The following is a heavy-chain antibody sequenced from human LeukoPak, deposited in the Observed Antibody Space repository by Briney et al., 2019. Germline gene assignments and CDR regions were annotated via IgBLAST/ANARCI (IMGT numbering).Heavy chain of an antibody. J-gene: IGHJ6*02. CDR2: ISYDGSNK. Sequence: GGSLRLSCAASGFTFSSYGMHWVRQAPGKGLEWVAVISYDGSNKYYADSVKGRFTISRDNAKNSLYLQMNSLRAEDTAVYYCARDHPTQYDFWSGHYGMDVWGQGTTVTVSS. V-gene: IGHV3-30*03. D-gene: IGHD3-3*01. CDR1: GFTFSSYG. CDR3: ARDHPTQYDFWSGHYGMDV.